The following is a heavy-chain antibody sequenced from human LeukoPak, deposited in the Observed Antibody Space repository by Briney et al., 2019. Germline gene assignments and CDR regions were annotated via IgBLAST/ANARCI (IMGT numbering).Heavy chain of an antibody. J-gene: IGHJ4*02. Sequence: ASVKVSCKASGYTFTGYYMHWGRQAPGQGLEWMGWINPNSGGTNYAQKFQGRVTMTRDTSISTAYMELSRLRSDDTAVYYCARGTDYYDSSGYYTDYWGQGTLVTVSS. CDR1: GYTFTGYY. D-gene: IGHD3-22*01. CDR3: ARGTDYYDSSGYYTDY. V-gene: IGHV1-2*02. CDR2: INPNSGGT.